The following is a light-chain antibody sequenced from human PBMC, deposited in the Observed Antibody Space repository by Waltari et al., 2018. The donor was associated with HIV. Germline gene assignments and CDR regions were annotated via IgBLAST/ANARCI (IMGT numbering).Light chain of an antibody. CDR2: AAS. Sequence: AIPMTPSPSSLSAAVGDRVPITCRASQGVRNDLGWYQQKSGKAPKLLIYAASALHSGVPSRFSGSGSGTDFTLTISSVQPEDFATYYCLQDYKAPYTFGQGTKLDIK. J-gene: IGKJ2*01. CDR1: QGVRND. CDR3: LQDYKAPYT. V-gene: IGKV1-6*01.